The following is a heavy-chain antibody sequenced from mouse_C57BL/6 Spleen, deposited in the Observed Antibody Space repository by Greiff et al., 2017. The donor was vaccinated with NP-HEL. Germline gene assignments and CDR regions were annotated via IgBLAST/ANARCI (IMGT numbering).Heavy chain of an antibody. J-gene: IGHJ3*01. Sequence: QVQLQQPGAELVKPGAAGKLACKAAGDKGTREGRKGGKKRGGRGREGMGRIDPKRGGTKYNEKFKSKATLTVDKPSSTAYMQLSSLTSEDSAVYYCARVDDGYYSFAYWGKGTLVTVSA. D-gene: IGHD2-3*01. V-gene: IGHV1-72*01. CDR2: IDPKRGGT. CDR3: ARVDDGYYSFAY. CDR1: GDKGTREG.